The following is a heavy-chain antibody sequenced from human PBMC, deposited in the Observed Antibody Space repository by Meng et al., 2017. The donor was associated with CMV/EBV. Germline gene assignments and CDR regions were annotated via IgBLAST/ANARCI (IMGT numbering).Heavy chain of an antibody. D-gene: IGHD6-13*01. CDR1: GYTFTNYD. CDR3: ARLGSSLWFHLDF. Sequence: ASVKVSCKASGYTFTNYDIYWVRQARGQGLEWMGWISGYSGDTNYSQNFRGRVTMTTDTSTSTAYMELRSLRSDDTAVYYCARLGSSLWFHLDFWGQGTLVTVSS. J-gene: IGHJ4*02. V-gene: IGHV1-18*01. CDR2: ISGYSGDT.